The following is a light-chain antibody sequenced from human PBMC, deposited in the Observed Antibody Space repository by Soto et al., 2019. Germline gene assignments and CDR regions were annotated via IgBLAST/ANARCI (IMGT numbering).Light chain of an antibody. V-gene: IGKV3-15*01. CDR3: QQYNNWLIT. J-gene: IGKJ5*01. Sequence: EIVMTQSPATLSVSPGERATLSCRASQSVSSNLAWYQQKPGQAPRLLLYGASTRATGIPARFSGSGSGTEFTLTISSLQSEDFAVYYCQQYNNWLITVGQRTRLEIK. CDR1: QSVSSN. CDR2: GAS.